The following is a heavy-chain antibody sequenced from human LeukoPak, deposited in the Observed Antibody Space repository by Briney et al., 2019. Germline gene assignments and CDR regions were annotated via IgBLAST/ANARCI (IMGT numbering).Heavy chain of an antibody. CDR3: SREAVGGRRGATKPHFDY. Sequence: PGQSLRLSCTTSGFSFVDYAMAWVRQAPGKGLELVGFIRSKAYGGTSEYAASVKGRFTLSRDDSKSIAYLQMNSLKAEDTAVYYCSREAVGGRRGATKPHFDYWGQGTLVTVSS. J-gene: IGHJ4*02. CDR1: GFSFVDYA. V-gene: IGHV3-49*04. CDR2: IRSKAYGGTS. D-gene: IGHD1-26*01.